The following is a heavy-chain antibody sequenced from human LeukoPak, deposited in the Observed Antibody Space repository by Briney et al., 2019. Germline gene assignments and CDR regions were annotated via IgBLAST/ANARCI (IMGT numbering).Heavy chain of an antibody. CDR2: INHSGST. Sequence: SETLSLTCAVYGGSFSGYYWSWIRQPPGKGLEWIGEINHSGSTNYNPSLKSRVTISVDTSKNQFSLKLSSVTAADTAVYYCAREGRRQRGLGSDYWGQGTLVTVSS. V-gene: IGHV4-34*01. J-gene: IGHJ4*02. D-gene: IGHD6-19*01. CDR1: GGSFSGYY. CDR3: AREGRRQRGLGSDY.